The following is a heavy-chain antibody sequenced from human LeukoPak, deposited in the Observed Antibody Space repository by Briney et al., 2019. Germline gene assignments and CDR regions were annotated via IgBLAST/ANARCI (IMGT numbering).Heavy chain of an antibody. D-gene: IGHD6-13*01. CDR2: ISYDGSNK. J-gene: IGHJ6*04. CDR3: AKGTQGYSSSWYPLYYYYYGMDV. Sequence: PGGSLRLSCAASGFTFSSYGMHWVRQAPGKGLEWVAVISYDGSNKYYADSVKGRFTISRDNSRNTLYLQMNSLRAEDTAVYYCAKGTQGYSSSWYPLYYYYYGMDVWGKGTTVTVSS. CDR1: GFTFSSYG. V-gene: IGHV3-30*18.